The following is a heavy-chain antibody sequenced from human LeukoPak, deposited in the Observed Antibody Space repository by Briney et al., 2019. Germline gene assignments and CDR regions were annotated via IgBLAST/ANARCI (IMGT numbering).Heavy chain of an antibody. CDR2: ISPYNGNT. CDR1: GCTFTSYG. J-gene: IGHJ4*02. Sequence: GASVKVSCKASGCTFTSYGISWVRQAPGQGLEWMGWISPYNGNTNYAQNLQGRVTMTTETSTSTAYMELRSLRPHDTAVYYCAGATGIAAAGPGDYWGQGTLVTVFS. D-gene: IGHD6-13*01. CDR3: AGATGIAAAGPGDY. V-gene: IGHV1-18*01.